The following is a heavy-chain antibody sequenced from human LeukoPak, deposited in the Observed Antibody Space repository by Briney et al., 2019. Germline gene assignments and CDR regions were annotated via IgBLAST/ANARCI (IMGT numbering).Heavy chain of an antibody. Sequence: SETLSFTCAVYGESFSGYYWSWIRQPPGKGLEWIGEINHSGSTNYNPSLKSRVTISVDTSKNQFSLKLSSVTAADTAVYYCARHFPYYYGSGSPIRFDPWGQGTLVTVSS. D-gene: IGHD3-10*01. CDR1: GESFSGYY. CDR3: ARHFPYYYGSGSPIRFDP. J-gene: IGHJ5*02. V-gene: IGHV4-34*01. CDR2: INHSGST.